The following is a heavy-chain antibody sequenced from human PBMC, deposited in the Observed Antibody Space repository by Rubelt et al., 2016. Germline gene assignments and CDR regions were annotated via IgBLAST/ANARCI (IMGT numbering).Heavy chain of an antibody. V-gene: IGHV3-7*03. D-gene: IGHD2-21*02. Sequence: EVQLVESGGGLVQPGGSLRLSCAASGFTFSRHWMSWVRQAPGKGLEWVANIKQDGSEKYYVDSVKGRFTIARDNAKNSLFLQMNSLRAEVTAVYYCARERERRLWGVVTAIFDYGGQGTLVTVSS. CDR1: GFTFSRHW. CDR2: IKQDGSEK. CDR3: ARERERRLWGVVTAIFDY. J-gene: IGHJ4*02.